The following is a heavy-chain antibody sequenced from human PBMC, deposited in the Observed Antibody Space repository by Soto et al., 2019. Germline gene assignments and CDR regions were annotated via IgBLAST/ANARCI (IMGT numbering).Heavy chain of an antibody. Sequence: EVQLLESGGGLVQPGGSLRLSCAASGFTFTSYAMSWVRQAPGKGLEWVSTITGSGDTTYYADSVKGRFTISRDNSKNTLFLQMPGLRADDTAVYYCVTYIAATLHSLQYWGQETLVTVSS. CDR2: ITGSGDTT. V-gene: IGHV3-23*01. CDR1: GFTFTSYA. D-gene: IGHD6-25*01. J-gene: IGHJ4*02. CDR3: VTYIAATLHSLQY.